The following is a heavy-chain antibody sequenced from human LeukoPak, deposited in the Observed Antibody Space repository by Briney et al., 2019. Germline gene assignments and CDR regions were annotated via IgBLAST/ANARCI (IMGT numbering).Heavy chain of an antibody. Sequence: SETLSLTCAVYGGSFSGYYWSWIRQPPGKGLEWIGDINHSGSTNYNPSLKSRVTISVDTSKNQFSLKLSSVTAADTAVYYCARVPRSGRYYDSSGYAGAFDIWGQGTMVTVSS. CDR2: INHSGST. V-gene: IGHV4-34*01. D-gene: IGHD3-22*01. CDR3: ARVPRSGRYYDSSGYAGAFDI. J-gene: IGHJ3*02. CDR1: GGSFSGYY.